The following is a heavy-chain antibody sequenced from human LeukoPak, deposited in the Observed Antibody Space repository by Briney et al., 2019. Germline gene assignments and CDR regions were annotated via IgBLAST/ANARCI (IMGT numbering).Heavy chain of an antibody. CDR2: VSGSGGST. D-gene: IGHD1-26*01. Sequence: GWSLTLSCAASAFTFSSYAMSWVRQAPGKGLDGVSAVSGSGGSTYYADSVKGRITLSRDNSKKPLYLQMNILRAEDTAVYYCVSCYYYFDYWGKGTLHTVSS. V-gene: IGHV3-23*01. CDR3: VSCYYYFDY. J-gene: IGHJ4*02. CDR1: AFTFSSYA.